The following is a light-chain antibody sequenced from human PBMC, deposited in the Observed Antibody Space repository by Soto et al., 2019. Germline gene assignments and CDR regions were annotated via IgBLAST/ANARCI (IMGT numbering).Light chain of an antibody. CDR1: QSISSY. V-gene: IGKV1-39*01. CDR3: QQSYSTPRT. Sequence: DVQMTQSPSALSASVGYRVTTTCRASQSISSYLNWYQQKPGKAPKLLIYAASSLQSGVPSRFSGSGSGTDFTLTISSLQPEDFATYYCQQSYSTPRTFGQGTKVDI. J-gene: IGKJ1*01. CDR2: AAS.